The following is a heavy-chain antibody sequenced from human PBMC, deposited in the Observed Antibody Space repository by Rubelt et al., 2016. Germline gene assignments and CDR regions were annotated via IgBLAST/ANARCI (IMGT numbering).Heavy chain of an antibody. CDR3: ARDFVGRGYSGYDWVY. J-gene: IGHJ4*02. D-gene: IGHD5-12*01. Sequence: EVQLVESGGGLVKPGGSLRLSCAASGFTFSSYSMNWVRQAPGKGLEWVSSISSSSSYIYYADSVKGRFTISRDNAKNSLYLQMNSLRAEDTAVYYCARDFVGRGYSGYDWVYWGQGTLVTVSS. CDR1: GFTFSSYS. V-gene: IGHV3-21*01. CDR2: ISSSSSYI.